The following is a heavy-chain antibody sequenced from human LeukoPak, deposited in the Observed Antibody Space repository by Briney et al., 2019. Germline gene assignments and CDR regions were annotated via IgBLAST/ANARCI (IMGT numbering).Heavy chain of an antibody. CDR1: GFTFSSYW. CDR2: IKPDGSEK. Sequence: GGSLRLSCAASGFTFSSYWMSWVRQTPGKGLEWVANIKPDGSEKFYVDSVKGRFTISRDNSKNTLYLQMNSLRAEDTAVYYCAKAGYSSGWRNFDYWGQGTLVTVSS. CDR3: AKAGYSSGWRNFDY. J-gene: IGHJ4*02. V-gene: IGHV3-7*02. D-gene: IGHD6-19*01.